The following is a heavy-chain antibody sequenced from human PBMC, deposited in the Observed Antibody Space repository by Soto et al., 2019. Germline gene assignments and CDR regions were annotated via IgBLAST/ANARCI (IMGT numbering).Heavy chain of an antibody. V-gene: IGHV4-34*01. CDR2: INHSGST. CDR3: ANLDMITFGGVIGPNDEFDI. CDR1: GGSFSGYC. D-gene: IGHD3-16*02. Sequence: PSETLSLTCAVYGGSFSGYCWTWIRQPPGTGLEWIGEINHSGSTNYNPSLKSRVTISGDTSKNQFSLKLSSVTAADTAVYYCANLDMITFGGVIGPNDEFDIWGQGTMVTVSS. J-gene: IGHJ3*02.